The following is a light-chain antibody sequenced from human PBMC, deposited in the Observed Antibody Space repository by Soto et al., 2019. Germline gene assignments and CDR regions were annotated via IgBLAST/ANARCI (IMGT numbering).Light chain of an antibody. CDR1: QGINNY. Sequence: DIQMTQSPSSLCASVGDRVTITCRASQGINNYLNWYQQKPGKAPNLLIYAASSLQSGVPSRFSGSGSGTDFTLTISSLQPEDFATYYCQQRYSTPPTFGQGTKVDNK. V-gene: IGKV1-39*01. J-gene: IGKJ1*01. CDR3: QQRYSTPPT. CDR2: AAS.